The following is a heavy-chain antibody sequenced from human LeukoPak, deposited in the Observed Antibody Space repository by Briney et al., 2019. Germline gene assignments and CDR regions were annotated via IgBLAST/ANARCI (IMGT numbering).Heavy chain of an antibody. Sequence: PGGSLRLSCAASGFTFSSYAMHWVRQAPGKGLEWVAVISYDGSNKYYADSVKGRFTISRDNSKNTLYLQMNSLRAEDTAVYYCARDSSMILWFDPWGQGTLVTVSS. CDR3: ARDSSMILWFDP. V-gene: IGHV3-30-3*01. J-gene: IGHJ5*02. CDR1: GFTFSSYA. D-gene: IGHD3-16*01. CDR2: ISYDGSNK.